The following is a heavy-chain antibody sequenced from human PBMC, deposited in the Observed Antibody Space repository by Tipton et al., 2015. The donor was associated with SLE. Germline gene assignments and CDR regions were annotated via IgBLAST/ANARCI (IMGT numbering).Heavy chain of an antibody. CDR2: INPNIGGI. D-gene: IGHD4-17*01. CDR3: ARGDYGDYVPLDY. CDR1: GYALTGYF. Sequence: QSGPEVKKPGASVKVSCKASGYALTGYFMHWVRQAPGQGLEWMGRINPNIGGINYAQMFRGRVTMTRDTSINTAYLELSSLKSDDTAVYYCARGDYGDYVPLDYWGQGTLVTVSS. J-gene: IGHJ4*02. V-gene: IGHV1-2*06.